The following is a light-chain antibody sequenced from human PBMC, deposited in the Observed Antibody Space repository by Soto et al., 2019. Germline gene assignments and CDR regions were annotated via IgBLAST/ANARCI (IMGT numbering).Light chain of an antibody. CDR2: DAS. CDR1: QSVSSSY. Sequence: IVLTQYPGPLYLTPGERHPLSCMASQSVSSSYLAWYQQKPGQAPRLLIYDASNRATGIPARFSGSGSGTDFTLTISSLEPEDFAVYYCQKRSNWPRTVGQGTKVDIK. CDR3: QKRSNWPRT. J-gene: IGKJ1*01. V-gene: IGKV3-11*01.